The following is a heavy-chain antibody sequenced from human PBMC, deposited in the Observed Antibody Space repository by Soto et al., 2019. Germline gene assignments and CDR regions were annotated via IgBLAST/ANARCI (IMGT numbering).Heavy chain of an antibody. CDR1: GFTFSSYG. Sequence: GGSLRLSCAASGFTFSSYGMHWVRRAPGKGLEWVAVISYDGSNKYYADSVKGRFTISRDNSKNTLYLQMNSLRAEDTAVYYCAKVPIAARPGDQEDDYWGQGTLVTVSS. D-gene: IGHD6-6*01. V-gene: IGHV3-30*18. J-gene: IGHJ4*02. CDR3: AKVPIAARPGDQEDDY. CDR2: ISYDGSNK.